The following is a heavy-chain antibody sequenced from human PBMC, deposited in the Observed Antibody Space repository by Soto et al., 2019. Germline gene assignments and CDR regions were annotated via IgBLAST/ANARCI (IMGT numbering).Heavy chain of an antibody. J-gene: IGHJ6*02. CDR2: ISYDGSNE. Sequence: AQLVESGGGVVQPGRSLRLSCAASGFTFSVFGMHWVRQAPGKGLEWVAVISYDGSNEYYADSVKGRFTISRDNSKNTLYLQVSSLRSEDTAVYYCAKDSYGMDVWGQGTTVTVSS. CDR3: AKDSYGMDV. V-gene: IGHV3-30*18. CDR1: GFTFSVFG.